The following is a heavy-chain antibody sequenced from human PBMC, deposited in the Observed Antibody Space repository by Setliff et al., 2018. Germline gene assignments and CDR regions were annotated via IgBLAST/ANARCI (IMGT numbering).Heavy chain of an antibody. J-gene: IGHJ4*02. CDR2: ISGSGGST. CDR3: ARTCSGSGCYAGLES. V-gene: IGHV3-23*01. CDR1: GFTVSSNY. Sequence: GGSLRLSCAASGFTVSSNYMNWVRQGPGKGLEWVSAISGSGGSTDYADSVKGRFTISRDNSKNTLYLQMNGLRAEDTAIYYCARTCSGSGCYAGLESWGQGTPVTVSS. D-gene: IGHD2-15*01.